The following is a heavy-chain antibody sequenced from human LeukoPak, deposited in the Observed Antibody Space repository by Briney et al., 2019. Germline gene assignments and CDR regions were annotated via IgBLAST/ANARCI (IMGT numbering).Heavy chain of an antibody. V-gene: IGHV3-33*01. CDR1: GFTFRDHC. J-gene: IGHJ6*03. D-gene: IGHD1-1*01. Sequence: GRSLLLSCAASGFTFRDHCMHWVRKAPGKGLEWVALIGAGGTTGLYADSVKGRFIITRDTNTLYLQVDSLRAEDTAVYYCARDIWNDGNYYMDVWGKGTTVTVSS. CDR2: IGAGGTTG. CDR3: ARDIWNDGNYYMDV.